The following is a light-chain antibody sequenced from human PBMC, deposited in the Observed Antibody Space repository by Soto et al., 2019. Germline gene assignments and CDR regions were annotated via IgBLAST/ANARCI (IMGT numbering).Light chain of an antibody. CDR1: QSISSW. J-gene: IGKJ1*01. Sequence: DIPMTQSPSTLSASVGDRVTITCRASQSISSWLAWYQQKPGKAPKLLIYDASSLESGVPSRFSGSGSGTEFTLTISSLQPDDFATYYCQQYTSYPWTFGQGTKVDIK. V-gene: IGKV1-5*01. CDR2: DAS. CDR3: QQYTSYPWT.